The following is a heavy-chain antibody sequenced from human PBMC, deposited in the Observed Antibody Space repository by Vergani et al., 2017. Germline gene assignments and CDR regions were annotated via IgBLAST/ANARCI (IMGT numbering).Heavy chain of an antibody. CDR1: AFTFSSYS. D-gene: IGHD1-7*01. CDR2: ITSSGSYG. Sequence: EVQLLESGGSLKQPGGSVRLSCAASAFTFSSYSMNWVRQAPGKGLEWVSSITSSGSYGYYADSVKGRFTISRDNAKNSLYLQMNSLRAEDTAVYYCARGANWNYFGSGYYMDVWGKGTTVTVSS. CDR3: ARGANWNYFGSGYYMDV. J-gene: IGHJ6*03. V-gene: IGHV3-21*01.